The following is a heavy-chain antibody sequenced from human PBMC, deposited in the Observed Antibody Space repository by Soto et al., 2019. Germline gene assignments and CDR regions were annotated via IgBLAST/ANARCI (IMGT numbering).Heavy chain of an antibody. CDR1: GFTFSSYS. CDR2: ISSSSSYI. Sequence: TGGSLRFSCAASGFTFSSYSMNWVRQAPGKGMEWVSSISSSSSYIYYADSVKARFTISRDNAKNSLYLQMNSLRAENTAVYYCARDWGGGYCSSTSCYRHYYYYGMDVWGQGTTVTVSS. J-gene: IGHJ6*02. CDR3: ARDWGGGYCSSTSCYRHYYYYGMDV. V-gene: IGHV3-21*01. D-gene: IGHD2-2*01.